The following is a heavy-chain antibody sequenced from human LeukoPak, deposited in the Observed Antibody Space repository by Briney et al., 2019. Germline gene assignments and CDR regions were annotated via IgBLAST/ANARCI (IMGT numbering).Heavy chain of an antibody. J-gene: IGHJ4*02. D-gene: IGHD1-26*01. CDR2: INHSGST. Sequence: PSETLSLTCAVYGGSFSGYYWSWIRQPPGKGLEWIGEINHSGSTNYNPSLKSRVTISVDTSKNQFSLKLSSVTAADTAVYYCARGGWEPFDYCGQGTLVTVSS. V-gene: IGHV4-34*01. CDR1: GGSFSGYY. CDR3: ARGGWEPFDY.